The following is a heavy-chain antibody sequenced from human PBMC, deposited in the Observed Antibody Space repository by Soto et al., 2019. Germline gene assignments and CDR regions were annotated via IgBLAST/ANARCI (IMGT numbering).Heavy chain of an antibody. V-gene: IGHV5-51*01. CDR3: ARRSGSTYCGADCYLDY. Sequence: GESLKISCKGSGYSFSSHWIGWMRQMPGKGLEWMGIIYPGDSDARYSPSFQGRVTISADKSISTAFLQWSSLKASDSAIYFCARRSGSTYCGADCYLDYWGQGTLVTVSS. D-gene: IGHD2-21*02. CDR2: IYPGDSDA. J-gene: IGHJ4*02. CDR1: GYSFSSHW.